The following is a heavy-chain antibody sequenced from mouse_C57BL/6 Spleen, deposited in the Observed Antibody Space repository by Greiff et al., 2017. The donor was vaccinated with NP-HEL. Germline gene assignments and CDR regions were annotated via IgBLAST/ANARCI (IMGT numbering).Heavy chain of an antibody. D-gene: IGHD1-1*01. CDR3: ARDNEGSSGLAY. V-gene: IGHV5-4*01. J-gene: IGHJ3*01. CDR2: ISDGGSYT. Sequence: EVKLMESGGGLVKPGGSLKLSCAASGFTFSSYAMSWVRQTPEKRLEWVATISDGGSYTYYPDNVKGRFTISRDNAKNNLYLQMGHLKSEDTAMYYRARDNEGSSGLAYWGQGTLVTVSA. CDR1: GFTFSSYA.